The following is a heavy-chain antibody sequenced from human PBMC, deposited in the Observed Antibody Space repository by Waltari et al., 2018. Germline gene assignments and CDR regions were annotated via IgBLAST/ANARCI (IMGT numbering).Heavy chain of an antibody. CDR1: GLILRHSY. CDR3: VKDRSGGITGEHRV. V-gene: IGHV3-21*02. Sequence: DVQLVESGVGQVKPGGFRTLSCAPSGLILRHSYIHWVRQAPGKGLEWVSAISGGSSYIYYADSVKGRFTISRDNAKNLVFLQMDSLRAEDTALYHCVKDRSGGITGEHRVWGQWTTVIVSS. D-gene: IGHD3-10*01. CDR2: ISGGSSYI. J-gene: IGHJ6*02.